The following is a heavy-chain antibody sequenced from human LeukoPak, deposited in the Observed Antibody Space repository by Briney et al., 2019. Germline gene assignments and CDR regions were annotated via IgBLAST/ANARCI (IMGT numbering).Heavy chain of an antibody. CDR2: IYYSGST. CDR1: GGSISSYY. CDR3: ARDSQERGYCSGGSCYSNYYYGMDV. D-gene: IGHD2-15*01. J-gene: IGHJ6*02. Sequence: PSETLSLTCTVSGGSISSYYWSWIRQPPGKGLEWIGYIYYSGSTNYNPSLKSRVTISVDTSKNQFSLKLSSATAADTAVYYCARDSQERGYCSGGSCYSNYYYGMDVWGQGTTVTVSS. V-gene: IGHV4-59*01.